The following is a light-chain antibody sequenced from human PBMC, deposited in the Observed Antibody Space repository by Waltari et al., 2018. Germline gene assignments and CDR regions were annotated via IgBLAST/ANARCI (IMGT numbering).Light chain of an antibody. Sequence: SYVLTQPPSVSVAPGKTARITCGGDNIGSKSVHWYQQKPRQAPVLVIYYDSDRPSGIPERLSGSNSGNTATLTISRVEAGDEAEYYCQVWDSSSDHHVFGGGTKLTVL. CDR1: NIGSKS. V-gene: IGLV3-21*04. J-gene: IGLJ2*01. CDR2: YDS. CDR3: QVWDSSSDHHV.